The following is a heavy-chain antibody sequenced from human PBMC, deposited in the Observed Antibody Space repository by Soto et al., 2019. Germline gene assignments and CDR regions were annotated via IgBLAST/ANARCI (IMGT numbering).Heavy chain of an antibody. CDR2: INPNSGGT. D-gene: IGHD3-10*01. V-gene: IGHV1-2*04. Sequence: ASVKVSCKASGYTFTGYYMHWVRQAPGQGLEWMGWINPNSGGTNYAQKFQGWVTMTRDTSISTAYMELSRLRSDDTAVYYCARDGSLLWFGELDAFDIWGQGTMVTVSS. CDR1: GYTFTGYY. J-gene: IGHJ3*02. CDR3: ARDGSLLWFGELDAFDI.